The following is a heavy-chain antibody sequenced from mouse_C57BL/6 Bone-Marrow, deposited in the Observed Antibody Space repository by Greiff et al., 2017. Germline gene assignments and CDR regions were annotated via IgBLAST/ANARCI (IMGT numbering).Heavy chain of an antibody. Sequence: QVQLQQSGPELVKPGASVKISCKASGYAFSSSWMNWVKQRPGKGLEWIGRIYPGDGDTNYNGKFKGKATLTADTSSSTAYMQLSSLTSEDSAVYFCAREGYYGSSPYWYFDVWGTGTTVTVSS. D-gene: IGHD1-1*01. CDR2: IYPGDGDT. CDR3: AREGYYGSSPYWYFDV. CDR1: GYAFSSSW. V-gene: IGHV1-82*01. J-gene: IGHJ1*03.